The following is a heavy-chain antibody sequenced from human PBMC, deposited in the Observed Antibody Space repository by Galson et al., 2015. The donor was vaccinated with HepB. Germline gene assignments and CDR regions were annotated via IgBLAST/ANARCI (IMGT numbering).Heavy chain of an antibody. CDR2: ISDDGNKK. CDR3: ASTPITVAGKDGGMDV. CDR1: GLTFSTYG. D-gene: IGHD6-19*01. J-gene: IGHJ6*02. Sequence: SLRLSCAASGLTFSTYGMHWVRQAPGKGLEWVSVISDDGNKKYYADSVKGRFTISRDNSKNTLYLQMNSLKPEDTAVYYCASTPITVAGKDGGMDVWGQGTTVTVSS. V-gene: IGHV3-30*03.